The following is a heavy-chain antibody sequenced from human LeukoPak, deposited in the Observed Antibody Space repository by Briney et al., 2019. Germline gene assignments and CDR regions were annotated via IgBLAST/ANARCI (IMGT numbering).Heavy chain of an antibody. V-gene: IGHV3-48*01. CDR1: GFTFSSYS. CDR2: ISSSSSTI. Sequence: PGGSLRLSCAASGFTFSSYSMNWVRQAPGKGLEWVSYISSSSSTIYYADSVKGRFTISRDNSKNTLYLEMNSLSPDDTAVYYCARGVEPLAANTLAYWGQGTLVTVSS. D-gene: IGHD1-14*01. CDR3: ARGVEPLAANTLAY. J-gene: IGHJ4*02.